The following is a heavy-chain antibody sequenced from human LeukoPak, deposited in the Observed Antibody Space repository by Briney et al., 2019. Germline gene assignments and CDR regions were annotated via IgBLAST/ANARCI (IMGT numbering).Heavy chain of an antibody. CDR3: ARLSVAGISPSI. CDR2: IYYSGTT. J-gene: IGHJ3*02. Sequence: SETLSLTCTVSGGSISNYYWNWIRQPPGKGLEWIGYIYYSGTTNYNPSLKSRVSMSVDTSKNQFSLKLSSVTAADTAVYYCARLSVAGISPSIWGQGTMVTVSS. CDR1: GGSISNYY. V-gene: IGHV4-59*12. D-gene: IGHD6-19*01.